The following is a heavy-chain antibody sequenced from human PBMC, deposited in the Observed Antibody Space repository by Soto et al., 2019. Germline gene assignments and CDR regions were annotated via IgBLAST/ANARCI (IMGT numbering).Heavy chain of an antibody. CDR1: GYSFTSYW. D-gene: IGHD2-2*01. J-gene: IGHJ4*02. CDR3: APPLGSCRSPICSPIDY. V-gene: IGHV5-51*01. CDR2: IYPGDSDT. Sequence: GESLKISCKGSGYSFTSYWIGWVRQMPGKGLEWMGIIYPGDSDTRYSPSFQGQVTISADKSISTAYLQWSSLKASDTAMYYCAPPLGSCRSPICSPIDYWGPGTLVAVSS.